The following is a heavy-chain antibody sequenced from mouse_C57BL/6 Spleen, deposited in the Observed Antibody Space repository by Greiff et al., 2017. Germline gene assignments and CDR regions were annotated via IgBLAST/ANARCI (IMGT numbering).Heavy chain of an antibody. CDR2: IYPRSGNT. CDR3: ARSPFTTVVAGDAMDD. CDR1: GYTFTSYG. J-gene: IGHJ4*01. Sequence: VQLQQSGAELARPGASVKLSCKASGYTFTSYGISWVKQRTGQGLEWIGEIYPRSGNTYYNEKFKGKATLTADKSSSTAYMELRSLTSEDSAVXFCARSPFTTVVAGDAMDDWGQGTSVTVSS. D-gene: IGHD1-1*01. V-gene: IGHV1-81*01.